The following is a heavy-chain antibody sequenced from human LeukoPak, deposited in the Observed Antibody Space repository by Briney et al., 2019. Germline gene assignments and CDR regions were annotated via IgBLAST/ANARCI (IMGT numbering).Heavy chain of an antibody. CDR1: GGSVSNSLYY. CDR3: ARVLRAASWRSYDY. CDR2: IYYYGDT. D-gene: IGHD5-18*01. Sequence: SETLSLTCTVSGGSVSNSLYYWRWIRQPPGKGLEWIGYIYYYGDTNYNPSLKSRVIISIDTSSNQFSLRLNSMTAADTAVYYCARVLRAASWRSYDYWGQGSLVTVSS. J-gene: IGHJ4*02. V-gene: IGHV4-61*01.